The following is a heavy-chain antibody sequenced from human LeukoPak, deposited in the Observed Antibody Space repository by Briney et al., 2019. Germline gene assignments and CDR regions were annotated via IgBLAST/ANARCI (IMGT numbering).Heavy chain of an antibody. CDR3: ARGRSAALPRQNCFDP. CDR1: GYTFSNYD. V-gene: IGHV1-8*01. CDR2: TNPNSGNT. Sequence: GASVKVSCKASGYTFSNYDINWVRQATGQGLEWMGWTNPNSGNTGYAQNFQGRVTMTRNTSVSTAYMELSSLTSEDTAVYYCARGRSAALPRQNCFDPWGQGTLVTVSS. J-gene: IGHJ5*02. D-gene: IGHD3-3*01.